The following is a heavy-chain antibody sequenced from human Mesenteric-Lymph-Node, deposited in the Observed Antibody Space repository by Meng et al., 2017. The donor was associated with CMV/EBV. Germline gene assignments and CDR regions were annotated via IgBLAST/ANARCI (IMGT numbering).Heavy chain of an antibody. J-gene: IGHJ2*01. V-gene: IGHV4-34*01. CDR2: INHSGST. CDR1: GGSFSGYY. CDR3: AVRGTYWYFDL. Sequence: LTFAVYGGSFSGYYWSWIRQPPGKGLEWIGEINHSGSTNYNPSLKSRVTISVDTSKNQFSLKLSSVTAADTAVYYCAVRGTYWYFDLWGRGTLVTVSS. D-gene: IGHD3-10*01.